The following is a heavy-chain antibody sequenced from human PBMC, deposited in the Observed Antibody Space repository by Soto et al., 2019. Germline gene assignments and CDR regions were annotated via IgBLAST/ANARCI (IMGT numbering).Heavy chain of an antibody. J-gene: IGHJ4*02. CDR1: GGSFSGYY. V-gene: IGHV4-34*01. CDR3: ARGGYDSSGYYPYYFDY. D-gene: IGHD3-22*01. CDR2: INHSGST. Sequence: SETLSLTCAVYGGSFSGYYWSWIRQPPGKGLEWIGEINHSGSTNYNPSLKSRVTISVDTSKNQLSLKLSSVTAADTAVYYCARGGYDSSGYYPYYFDYWGQGTLVTVSS.